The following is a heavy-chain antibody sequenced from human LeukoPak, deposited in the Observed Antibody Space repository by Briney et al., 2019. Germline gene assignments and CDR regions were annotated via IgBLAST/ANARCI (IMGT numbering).Heavy chain of an antibody. CDR2: IYYSGST. CDR3: ARVFVVAHDAFDI. J-gene: IGHJ3*02. V-gene: IGHV4-31*03. D-gene: IGHD2-21*01. Sequence: KASQTLSLTCTVSGGSISSGGYYWSWIRQHPGKGLEWIGYIYYSGSTYYNPSLKSRVTISVDTSKNQFSLKLSSVTAADTAVYYCARVFVVAHDAFDIWGQGTMVTVSS. CDR1: GGSISSGGYY.